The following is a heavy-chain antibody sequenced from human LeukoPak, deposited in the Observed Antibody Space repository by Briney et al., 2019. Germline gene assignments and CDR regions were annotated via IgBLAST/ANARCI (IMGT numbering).Heavy chain of an antibody. V-gene: IGHV4-39*07. Sequence: PSETLSLTCTVSGGSITTGSHYWGWVRQPPGKGLEWIGSIYHSGSTNYNPSLKSRVTISVDTSKNQFSLKLSSVTAADTAVYYCAREGGYSSGWSSFNWFDPWGQGTLVTVSS. CDR1: GGSITTGSHY. CDR2: IYHSGST. CDR3: AREGGYSSGWSSFNWFDP. J-gene: IGHJ5*02. D-gene: IGHD6-19*01.